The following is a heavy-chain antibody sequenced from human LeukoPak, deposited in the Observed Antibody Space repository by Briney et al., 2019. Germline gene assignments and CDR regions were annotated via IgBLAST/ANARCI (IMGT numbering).Heavy chain of an antibody. V-gene: IGHV1-69*13. D-gene: IGHD4-17*01. CDR1: GYTFTSYG. CDR3: ARATVATFNWFDP. CDR2: IIRILGTA. Sequence: SVKVSCKASGYTFTSYGISWVRQAPGQGLEWMGGIIRILGTAKYAQKFQGRVTITADESTSTVYMELSSLRSEDTAIYYCARATVATFNWFDPWGQGTLVTVSS. J-gene: IGHJ5*02.